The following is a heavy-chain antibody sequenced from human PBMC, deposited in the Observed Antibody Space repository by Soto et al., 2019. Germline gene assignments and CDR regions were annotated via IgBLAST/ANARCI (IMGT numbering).Heavy chain of an antibody. CDR1: GFTFSSYA. CDR2: ISYDGSNK. Sequence: QVQLVESGGGVVQPGRSLRLSCAASGFTFSSYAMHWVRQAPGKGLEWVAVISYDGSNKYYADSVKGRFTISRDNSKNTLDLKMNSLRAEDTAVYYCASEGKEDTAMVPTGYWGQGTLVTVSS. V-gene: IGHV3-30-3*01. D-gene: IGHD5-18*01. J-gene: IGHJ4*02. CDR3: ASEGKEDTAMVPTGY.